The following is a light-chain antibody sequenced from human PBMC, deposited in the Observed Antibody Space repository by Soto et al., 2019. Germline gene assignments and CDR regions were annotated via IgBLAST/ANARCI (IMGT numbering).Light chain of an antibody. J-gene: IGKJ2*01. CDR2: SAS. CDR3: QQTFRTPHT. Sequence: DIQMTQSPASLSASVGDRVSITCRASQTISSYLNWYQQKPGAAPKLLIYSASTLQSGVPSRFSGSGFGTDYTLTISSLQPADFDVYYCQQTFRTPHTFGQGTKLDIE. V-gene: IGKV1-39*01. CDR1: QTISSY.